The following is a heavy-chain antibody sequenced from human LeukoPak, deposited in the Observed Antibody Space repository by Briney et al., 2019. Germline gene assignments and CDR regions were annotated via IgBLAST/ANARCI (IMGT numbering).Heavy chain of an antibody. CDR1: GFTFSSYA. Sequence: GGSLRLSCAASGFTFSSYAMSWVRQAPGKGLEWVSAISGSGGSTYYADSVKGRFTFSRDNSKNTLYLQMNSLRPEDTAVYYCARDRYYFDSRGYYYPSYYFDYWGQGSLVTVSS. CDR3: ARDRYYFDSRGYYYPSYYFDY. V-gene: IGHV3-23*01. D-gene: IGHD3-22*01. CDR2: ISGSGGST. J-gene: IGHJ4*02.